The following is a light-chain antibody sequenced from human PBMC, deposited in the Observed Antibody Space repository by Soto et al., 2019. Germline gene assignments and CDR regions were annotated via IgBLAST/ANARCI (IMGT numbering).Light chain of an antibody. CDR2: KVS. CDR1: HGLVHSSGNTY. V-gene: IGKV2-24*01. CDR3: LQSTHFPCT. J-gene: IGKJ1*01. Sequence: VLTQTALSSPVTLGQSASISCRSSHGLVHSSGNTYLSWLHQRPGQPPRLLFFKVSERFAGAPDRFSASVAGTHFTLTISSVEAGDVGVYYCLQSTHFPCTVGQGTKV.